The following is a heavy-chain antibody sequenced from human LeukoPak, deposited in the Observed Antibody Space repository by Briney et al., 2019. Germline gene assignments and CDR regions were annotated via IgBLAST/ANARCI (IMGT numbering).Heavy chain of an antibody. D-gene: IGHD1-26*01. CDR1: GGSISSSY. J-gene: IGHJ4*02. CDR2: IYYSGST. Sequence: SETLSLTCTVSGGSISSSYWSWIRQPPGKGLEWIGHIYYSGSTNYNPSLKSRVTISVDTSKNQFSLKLSSVTAADTAVYYCARGLAGATTGYFDYWGQGTLVTVPS. V-gene: IGHV4-59*01. CDR3: ARGLAGATTGYFDY.